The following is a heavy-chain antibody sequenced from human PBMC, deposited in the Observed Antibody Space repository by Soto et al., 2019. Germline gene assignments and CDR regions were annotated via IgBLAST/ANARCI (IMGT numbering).Heavy chain of an antibody. CDR1: GGTFSNFG. V-gene: IGHV1-69*01. D-gene: IGHD6-13*01. J-gene: IGHJ5*02. CDR2: IIPIFASS. CDR3: AKDVGFQQLLFVFET. Sequence: QVQLGQSGAEVKKPGSSVRVSCKASGGTFSNFGFSWVRQAPGQGLEWMGGIIPIFASSNYAQKFQGRLTMTAAESTRTTYRDLSSLRSEDTAVYFCAKDVGFQQLLFVFETWGQGTLVTVSS.